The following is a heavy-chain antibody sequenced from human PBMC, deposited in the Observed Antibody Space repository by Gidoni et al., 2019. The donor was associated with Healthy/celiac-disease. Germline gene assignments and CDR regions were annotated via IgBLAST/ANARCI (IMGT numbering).Heavy chain of an antibody. CDR3: ARVGYDFWSGYSSFRGYYYYGMDV. CDR2: MNPNSGNT. V-gene: IGHV1-8*01. D-gene: IGHD3-3*01. Sequence: QVQLVQSGAEVKKPGASVKVSCKASGYTFTSYDINWVRQATGQGLEWMGWMNPNSGNTGYAQKFQGRVTMTRNTSISTAYMELSSLRSEDTAVYYCARVGYDFWSGYSSFRGYYYYGMDVWGQGTTVTVSS. CDR1: GYTFTSYD. J-gene: IGHJ6*02.